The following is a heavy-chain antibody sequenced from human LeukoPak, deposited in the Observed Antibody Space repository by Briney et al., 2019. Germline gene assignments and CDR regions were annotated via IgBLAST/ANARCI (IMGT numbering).Heavy chain of an antibody. D-gene: IGHD3-22*01. CDR2: ISSSSSYI. V-gene: IGHV3-21*01. Sequence: GGSLRLSCAASGFTFSSYSTNWVRQAPGKGLEWASSISSSSSYIYYADSVKGRFTISRDNAKNSLYLQMNSLRAEDTAVYYCARDGGQYYYDSSGYYPDYWGQGTLVTVSS. J-gene: IGHJ4*02. CDR3: ARDGGQYYYDSSGYYPDY. CDR1: GFTFSSYS.